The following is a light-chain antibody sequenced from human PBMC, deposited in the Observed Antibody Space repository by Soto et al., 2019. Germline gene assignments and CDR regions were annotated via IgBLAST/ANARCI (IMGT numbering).Light chain of an antibody. Sequence: EIVLTQSPATLSLSPGERATLSCRASQSVTNFLAWYQEKLGQAPRLLIYDASKRATGIPGRFSGSGSGTDFTLTIANLQPEDFAVYDCQPRINWPLTFGGGTKVEIK. CDR2: DAS. J-gene: IGKJ4*01. CDR3: QPRINWPLT. V-gene: IGKV3-11*01. CDR1: QSVTNF.